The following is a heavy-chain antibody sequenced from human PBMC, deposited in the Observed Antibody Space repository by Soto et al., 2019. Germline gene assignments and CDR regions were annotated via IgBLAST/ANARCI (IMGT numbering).Heavy chain of an antibody. D-gene: IGHD3-3*01. J-gene: IGHJ4*02. CDR2: INHSGST. Sequence: SETLSLTCAVYGGSFSGYYWSWIRQPPGKGLEWIGEINHSGSTNYNPSLKSRVTISVDTSKNQFSLRLSSVTAADTAVYYCARADGFGVVTPFMDSWGQGILVTVSS. CDR3: ARADGFGVVTPFMDS. V-gene: IGHV4-34*01. CDR1: GGSFSGYY.